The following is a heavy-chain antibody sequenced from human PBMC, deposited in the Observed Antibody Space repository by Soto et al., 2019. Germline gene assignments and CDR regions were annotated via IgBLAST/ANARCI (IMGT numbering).Heavy chain of an antibody. Sequence: SETRSRTWTVSGGSIRSYYWSWIRQPPGKGLEWIGYIYYSGSTDYNPSLKSRVTISVDTSKNQFSLKLRSVTAADTAVYYCARDSYNFDDWGQGILVTVSS. D-gene: IGHD5-18*01. CDR3: ARDSYNFDD. CDR2: IYYSGST. J-gene: IGHJ4*02. V-gene: IGHV4-59*01. CDR1: GGSIRSYY.